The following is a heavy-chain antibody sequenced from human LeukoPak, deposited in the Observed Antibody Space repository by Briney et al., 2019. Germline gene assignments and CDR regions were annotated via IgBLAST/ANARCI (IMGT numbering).Heavy chain of an antibody. CDR1: GFPFSSYW. CDR3: ARAGYSSGMYNFDH. J-gene: IGHJ4*02. V-gene: IGHV3-74*01. Sequence: GGSLRLSCAASGFPFSSYWMHWVRQAPGKGLVWVSRIKSDGSETSYADSVKGRFTISRDNAKNSLYLQMNSLRAEDTAVYYCARAGYSSGMYNFDHWGQGTLVTVSS. CDR2: IKSDGSET. D-gene: IGHD6-19*01.